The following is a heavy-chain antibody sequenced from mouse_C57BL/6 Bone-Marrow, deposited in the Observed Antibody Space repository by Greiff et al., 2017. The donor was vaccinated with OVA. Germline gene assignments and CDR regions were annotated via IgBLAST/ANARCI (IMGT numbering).Heavy chain of an antibody. D-gene: IGHD1-1*01. J-gene: IGHJ1*03. V-gene: IGHV1-81*01. Sequence: VQLQQSGAELARPGASVKLSCKASGYTFTSYGISWVKQRTGQGLEWIGEIYPRSGDTCYNEKFKGKATMTADKSSSTAYMELSSLTSEDSAVYFCATGYYGPWYFDVWGTGTTVTVSS. CDR1: GYTFTSYG. CDR2: IYPRSGDT. CDR3: ATGYYGPWYFDV.